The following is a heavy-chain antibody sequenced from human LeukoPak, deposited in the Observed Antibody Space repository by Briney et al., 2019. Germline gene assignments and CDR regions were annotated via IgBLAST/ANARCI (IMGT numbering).Heavy chain of an antibody. J-gene: IGHJ4*02. D-gene: IGHD7-27*01. CDR1: GFTFSSYS. V-gene: IGHV3-21*01. Sequence: GGSLTLSCVASGFTFSSYSMNWVRQAPAKGLEWVSYISGSSTYIYYVDSLKGRFTISRDNAKNSLYLQMNSLRVEDTAVYYCASTTGDRDYWGQGTLVNVSS. CDR3: ASTTGDRDY. CDR2: ISGSSTYI.